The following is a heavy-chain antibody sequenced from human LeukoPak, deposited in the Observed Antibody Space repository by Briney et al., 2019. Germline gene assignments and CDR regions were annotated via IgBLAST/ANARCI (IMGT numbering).Heavy chain of an antibody. CDR1: GGTFTSYV. CDR2: VIPIFGTA. V-gene: IGHV1-69*05. CDR3: ARQGTALYKSPKRYYYYYMDV. D-gene: IGHD5-24*01. Sequence: SVNVSCKASGGTFTSYVISWVRPAPGQGLDWMGGVIPIFGTANYAQKFQGRVTITTDESTSTAYRELSSLRSEDTVVYYCARQGTALYKSPKRYYYYYMDVWGKGTTVAVSS. J-gene: IGHJ6*03.